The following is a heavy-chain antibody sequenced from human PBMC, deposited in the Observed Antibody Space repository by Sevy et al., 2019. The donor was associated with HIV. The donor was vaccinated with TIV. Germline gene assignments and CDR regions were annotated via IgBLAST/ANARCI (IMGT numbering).Heavy chain of an antibody. Sequence: GGSLRLSCAASGFTFRNAWMSWVRQAPGKGLEWVGRIKSKADGGTTDYAAPVKGRFTISTNDSKNTLYLQMNSLKTEDTALYYCTTGGKMVVWGVTYWGQGTLVTVSS. J-gene: IGHJ4*02. CDR1: GFTFRNAW. CDR3: TTGGKMVVWGVTY. CDR2: IKSKADGGTT. V-gene: IGHV3-15*01. D-gene: IGHD3-10*01.